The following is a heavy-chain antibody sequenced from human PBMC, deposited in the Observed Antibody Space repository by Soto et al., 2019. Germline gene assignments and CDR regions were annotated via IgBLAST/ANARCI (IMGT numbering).Heavy chain of an antibody. CDR2: IYYSGST. D-gene: IGHD1-26*01. Sequence: SETLSLTCTVSGGSISSGGYYWSWIRQHPGKGLEWIGYIYYSGSTYYNPSLKSRVTISVDTSKNQFSLKLSSVTAADTAVYYCARGRVGATITAGRNYFDYWGQGTLVTVSS. V-gene: IGHV4-31*03. CDR3: ARGRVGATITAGRNYFDY. J-gene: IGHJ4*02. CDR1: GGSISSGGYY.